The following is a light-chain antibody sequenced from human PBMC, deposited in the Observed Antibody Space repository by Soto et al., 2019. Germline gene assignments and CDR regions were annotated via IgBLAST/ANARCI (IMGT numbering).Light chain of an antibody. CDR1: QGISSY. CDR2: AAS. J-gene: IGKJ1*01. V-gene: IGKV1-9*01. Sequence: DIQMTQSPSFLSASVGDRVTITCRASQGISSYLAWYQQTPGKAPKLIIYAASTLQSGVPSRFSGSGSGTGFTLTISSLQPEDFATYYCQQLNSYPTFGQGTKVDIK. CDR3: QQLNSYPT.